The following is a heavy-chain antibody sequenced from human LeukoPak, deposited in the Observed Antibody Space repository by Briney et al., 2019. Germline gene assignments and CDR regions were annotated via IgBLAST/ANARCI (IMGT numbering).Heavy chain of an antibody. D-gene: IGHD3-22*01. CDR2: SRHSGST. J-gene: IGHJ5*01. Sequence: SETLSLTCTVSGASISINSWSWIRQSPGKGLERIGCSRHSGSTRYNPSLKSRVSMSLDMSTNQVSLTVDSVTAADTARYYCARTRMYFDASGYPEELFDSWGHGILVIVSS. V-gene: IGHV4-59*01. CDR3: ARTRMYFDASGYPEELFDS. CDR1: GASISINS.